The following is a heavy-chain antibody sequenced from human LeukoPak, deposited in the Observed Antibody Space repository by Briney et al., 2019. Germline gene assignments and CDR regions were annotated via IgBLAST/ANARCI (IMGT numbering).Heavy chain of an antibody. J-gene: IGHJ3*02. V-gene: IGHV5-51*01. CDR2: IYPGDSDT. CDR3: ARESPYSSGWRDALDI. Sequence: KYGESLKISCKGSGYNFTNYWIGWVRQMPGKGLEWMGIIYPGDSDTRYSPSFQGQVTISADKSITTAYLQWSSLKASDSAIYYCARESPYSSGWRDALDIWGQGTKVTVSS. CDR1: GYNFTNYW. D-gene: IGHD6-19*01.